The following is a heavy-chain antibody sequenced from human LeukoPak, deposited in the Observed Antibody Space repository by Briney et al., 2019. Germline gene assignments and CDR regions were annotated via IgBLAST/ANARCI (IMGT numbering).Heavy chain of an antibody. D-gene: IGHD6-19*01. J-gene: IGHJ6*03. CDR2: IYTSGST. Sequence: SETLSLTCTVSGGSISSYSWSWIRQPPGKGLEWIGYIYTSGSTNYNPSLKSRVTISVDTSKNQFSLNLSSVTAADTAVYYCARQVAVAGTIYYYYYMDVWAKGPRSPSP. V-gene: IGHV4-4*09. CDR1: GGSISSYS. CDR3: ARQVAVAGTIYYYYYMDV.